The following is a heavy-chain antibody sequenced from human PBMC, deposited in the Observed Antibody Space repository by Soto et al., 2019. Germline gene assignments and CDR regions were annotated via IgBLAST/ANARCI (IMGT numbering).Heavy chain of an antibody. V-gene: IGHV1-3*01. Sequence: ASVKVSCKASGYTFTSYGISWVRQAPGQRLEWMGWINAGYGNTKSSQKFQDRVTISRDTSASTAYMELTSLRSEDTAVYYCARDTGDGTFDFWGQGTLVTVSS. CDR1: GYTFTSYG. J-gene: IGHJ4*02. D-gene: IGHD7-27*01. CDR2: INAGYGNT. CDR3: ARDTGDGTFDF.